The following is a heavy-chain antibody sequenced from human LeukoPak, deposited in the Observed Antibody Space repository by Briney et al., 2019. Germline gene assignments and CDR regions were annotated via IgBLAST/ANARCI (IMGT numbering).Heavy chain of an antibody. CDR3: DVGSSLDY. D-gene: IGHD6-13*01. CDR1: GFNFSSYE. Sequence: PGGSLRLSCAASGFNFSSYEMNWVRQAPGKGLEWVSYISSSGSTIYYADSVKGRFTISRDNAKNSLYLQMTSQTAEDTAVYYCDVGSSLDYWGQGTLVTVSS. CDR2: ISSSGSTI. J-gene: IGHJ4*02. V-gene: IGHV3-48*03.